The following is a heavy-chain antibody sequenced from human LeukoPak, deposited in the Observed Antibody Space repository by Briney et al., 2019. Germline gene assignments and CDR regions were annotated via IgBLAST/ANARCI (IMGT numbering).Heavy chain of an antibody. D-gene: IGHD3-22*01. CDR2: IYYSGST. CDR3: ARSRYVYDSSGYYFDY. J-gene: IGHJ4*02. Sequence: KPSETLSLTCTVSGGSISSSSYYWGWIRQPPGKGLEWIGYIYYSGSTNYNPSLKSRVTILVDTSKNQFSLKLSSVTAADTAVYYCARSRYVYDSSGYYFDYWGQGTLVTVSS. V-gene: IGHV4-61*05. CDR1: GGSISSSSYY.